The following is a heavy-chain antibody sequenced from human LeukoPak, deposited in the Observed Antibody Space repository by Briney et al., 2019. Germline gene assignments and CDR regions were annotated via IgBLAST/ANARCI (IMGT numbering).Heavy chain of an antibody. Sequence: GASVKVFCKASGGTFSSYAISWVRQAPGQGLEWMGGIIPIFGTANYAQKFQGRVTITTDESTSTAYMELSSLRSEDTAVYYCARSFEGRTKRDNYYYYYMDVWGKGTTVTVSS. CDR2: IIPIFGTA. CDR3: ARSFEGRTKRDNYYYYYMDV. CDR1: GGTFSSYA. J-gene: IGHJ6*03. V-gene: IGHV1-69*05. D-gene: IGHD3-9*01.